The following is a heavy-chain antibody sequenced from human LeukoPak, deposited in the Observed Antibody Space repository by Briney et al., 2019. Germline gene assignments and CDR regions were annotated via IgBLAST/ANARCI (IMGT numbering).Heavy chain of an antibody. D-gene: IGHD6-6*01. CDR3: ARHRAYSSSSPFDY. V-gene: IGHV4-59*08. Sequence: PSETLSLTCTVSGGSISSYYWSWIRQPPGKGLEWIGSIYYSGSTNYNPSLTSRVTISVDTSKNQFSLRLSSVTAADTAVYYCARHRAYSSSSPFDYWGQGTLVTVSS. CDR2: IYYSGST. J-gene: IGHJ4*02. CDR1: GGSISSYY.